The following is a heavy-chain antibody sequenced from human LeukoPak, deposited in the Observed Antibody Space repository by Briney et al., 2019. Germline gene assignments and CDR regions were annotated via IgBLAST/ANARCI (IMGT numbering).Heavy chain of an antibody. D-gene: IGHD5-24*01. CDR3: ARRGDGYNYDAFDI. J-gene: IGHJ3*02. V-gene: IGHV4-30-2*01. Sequence: LRLSCAASGFTVSSSYMNWIRQPPGKGLEWIGYIYHSGSTYYNPSLKSRVTILVNRSKNQFSLKLSSVTAADTAVYYCARRGDGYNYDAFDIWGQGTMVTVSS. CDR1: GFTVSSSY. CDR2: IYHSGST.